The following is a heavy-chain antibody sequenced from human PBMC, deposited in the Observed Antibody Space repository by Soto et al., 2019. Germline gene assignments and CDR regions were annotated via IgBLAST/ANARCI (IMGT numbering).Heavy chain of an antibody. Sequence: EVQLVESGGGLVRPGGSLRLSCVTSGFTFTNAWINWARQAPGKGMEWVGRIKSKNEGETRHYAESVKDRFTFSRDDSKNTVYRQMSSLKTEDTGIYYCATSEQWYGNRPRGVWGQGTTVTVSS. CDR1: GFTFTNAW. D-gene: IGHD2-15*01. V-gene: IGHV3-15*07. CDR2: IKSKNEGETR. J-gene: IGHJ6*02. CDR3: ATSEQWYGNRPRGV.